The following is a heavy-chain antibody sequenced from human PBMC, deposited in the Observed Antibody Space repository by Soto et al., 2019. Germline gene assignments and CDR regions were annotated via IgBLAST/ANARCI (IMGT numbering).Heavy chain of an antibody. CDR1: GFTLSTYS. CDR2: ISGSSNTI. Sequence: EVQLVESGGGLIQRGGSLRLSCAASGFTLSTYSLNWVRQAPRKGLEWLSYISGSSNTIYYADSVKGRFTISRDNAKNSLYLQMNSLRDADTAVYFCARGFDLQYGMDVWGQGTTVTVSS. CDR3: ARGFDLQYGMDV. D-gene: IGHD3-10*01. V-gene: IGHV3-48*02. J-gene: IGHJ6*02.